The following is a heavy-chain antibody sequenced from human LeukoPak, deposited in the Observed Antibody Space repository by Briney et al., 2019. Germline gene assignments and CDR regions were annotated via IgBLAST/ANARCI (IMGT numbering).Heavy chain of an antibody. CDR3: ARKVGYCSSTSCHPYHDY. Sequence: SETLSLTCAVYGGSFSGYYWSWIRQPPGKGLEWIEEINHSGSTNYNPSLKSRVTISVDTSKNQFSLKLSSVTAADTAVYYCARKVGYCSSTSCHPYHDYWGQGTLVTVSS. CDR2: INHSGST. CDR1: GGSFSGYY. J-gene: IGHJ4*02. D-gene: IGHD2-2*03. V-gene: IGHV4-34*01.